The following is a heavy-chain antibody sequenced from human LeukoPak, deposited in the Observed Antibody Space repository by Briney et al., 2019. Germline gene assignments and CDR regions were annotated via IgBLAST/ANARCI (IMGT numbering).Heavy chain of an antibody. V-gene: IGHV1-18*01. Sequence: ASVKVSCKASGCTFTSYGISWVRQAPGQGLEWMGWISAYNGNTNYAQKLQGRVTMTTDTSTSTAYMELRSLRSDDTAVYYCARDSRGGYCSSTSCYPDYWGQGILVTVSS. D-gene: IGHD2-2*01. CDR2: ISAYNGNT. CDR3: ARDSRGGYCSSTSCYPDY. CDR1: GCTFTSYG. J-gene: IGHJ4*02.